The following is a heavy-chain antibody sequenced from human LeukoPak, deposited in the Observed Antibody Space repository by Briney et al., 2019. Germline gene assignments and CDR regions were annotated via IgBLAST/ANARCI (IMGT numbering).Heavy chain of an antibody. V-gene: IGHV4-4*07. CDR1: GGSISSYY. CDR2: IYTSGSS. Sequence: PSETLSLTCTVSGGSISSYYWSWIRQPAGKGLEWIGRIYTSGSSNYNPSLKSRVTMSVDTSKNQFSLKLSSVTAADTAVYYCARGFEIYYDSSGYFAFDIWGQGTMVTVSS. J-gene: IGHJ3*02. D-gene: IGHD3-22*01. CDR3: ARGFEIYYDSSGYFAFDI.